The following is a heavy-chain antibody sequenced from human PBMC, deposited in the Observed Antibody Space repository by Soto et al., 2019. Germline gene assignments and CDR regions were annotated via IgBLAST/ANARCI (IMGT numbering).Heavy chain of an antibody. Sequence: ASVKVSCKASGYTFTSYGISWVRQAPGQGLEWMGWINAYSGNTGYAQKLQGRVTMTRNTSTSTAYMELSSLRSEDTAVYYCGRGYCSGGSCSTYYYYYYMDVWGKGTTVTV. CDR1: GYTFTSYG. CDR2: INAYSGNT. J-gene: IGHJ6*03. V-gene: IGHV1-8*02. CDR3: GRGYCSGGSCSTYYYYYYMDV. D-gene: IGHD2-15*01.